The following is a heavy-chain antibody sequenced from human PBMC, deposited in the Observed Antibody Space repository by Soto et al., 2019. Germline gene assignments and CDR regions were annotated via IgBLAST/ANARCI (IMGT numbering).Heavy chain of an antibody. CDR2: IYYSGST. D-gene: IGHD3-22*01. CDR1: GGSISSYY. CDR3: ARSSVIPPTLDY. Sequence: QVQLQESGPGLVKPSETLSLTCTVSGGSISSYYWSWIRQPPGKGLEWIGYIYYSGSTNYNPSLRSRVTISVDTSKNQFSLKLSSVTAADTAVYYCARSSVIPPTLDYWGQGTLVTVSS. V-gene: IGHV4-59*01. J-gene: IGHJ4*02.